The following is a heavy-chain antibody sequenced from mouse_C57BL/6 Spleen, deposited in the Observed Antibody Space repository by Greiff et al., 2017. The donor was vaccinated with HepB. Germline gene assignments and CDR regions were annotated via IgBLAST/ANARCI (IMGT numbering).Heavy chain of an antibody. Sequence: EVKLMESGGGLVKPGGSLKLSCAASGFTFSDYGMHWVRQAPEQGLEWVAYISSGSSTIYYADTVKGRFTISRDNAKNTQFLQLTSLRSEETAMYYCAREDGYYAGYAMDYWGQGTSVTVSS. V-gene: IGHV5-17*01. CDR2: ISSGSSTI. CDR1: GFTFSDYG. D-gene: IGHD2-3*01. J-gene: IGHJ4*01. CDR3: AREDGYYAGYAMDY.